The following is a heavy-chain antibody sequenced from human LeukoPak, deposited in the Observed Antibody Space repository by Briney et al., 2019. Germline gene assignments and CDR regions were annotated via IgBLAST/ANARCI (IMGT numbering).Heavy chain of an antibody. D-gene: IGHD1-26*01. Sequence: SGGSLRLSCAASGFTFSDYYMSWIRQAPGKGLEWVSSIGSPDLTNYADSVKGRFTISRDDSKNTVFLQMNSLRAEDTATYYCAKDREDHNDIWDAFDIWGQGTMVTVSS. V-gene: IGHV3-23*01. J-gene: IGHJ3*02. CDR1: GFTFSDYY. CDR3: AKDREDHNDIWDAFDI. CDR2: IGSPDLT.